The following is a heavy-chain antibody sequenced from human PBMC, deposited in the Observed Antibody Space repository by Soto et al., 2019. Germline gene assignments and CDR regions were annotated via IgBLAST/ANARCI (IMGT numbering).Heavy chain of an antibody. J-gene: IGHJ5*02. CDR1: GGSISSYY. V-gene: IGHV4-59*01. CDR3: ARLGANAYCGGDCYLDP. D-gene: IGHD2-21*02. Sequence: ETLSLTCTVSGGSISSYYWSWIRQPPGKGLECIGYIYYSGSTNYNPSLKSRVTISVDTSKNQFSLKLNSVTAADTAVYYCARLGANAYCGGDCYLDPWGQGTLVTVSS. CDR2: IYYSGST.